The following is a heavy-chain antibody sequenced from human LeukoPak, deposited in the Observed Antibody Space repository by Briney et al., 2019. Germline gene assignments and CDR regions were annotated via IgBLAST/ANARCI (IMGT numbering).Heavy chain of an antibody. CDR2: MNEDGSVK. Sequence: GGSLRLSCAASGFTFSRLWMAWVRQAPGKGLEWVANMNEDGSVKNYVASVKGRFTISRDNAKSSPYLQMSNLRAVDTAVYYCAVDGGYNRFDPWGQGTLVTVPS. V-gene: IGHV3-7*04. CDR1: GFTFSRLW. CDR3: AVDGGYNRFDP. J-gene: IGHJ5*02. D-gene: IGHD1-1*01.